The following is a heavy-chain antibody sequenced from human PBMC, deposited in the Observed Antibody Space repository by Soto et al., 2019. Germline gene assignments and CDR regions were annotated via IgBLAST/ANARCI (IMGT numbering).Heavy chain of an antibody. V-gene: IGHV5-51*01. Sequence: GESLKISCKSSGYSFTSYWIGWVRQMPGKGLEWMGIIYPGDSDTRYSPSFQGQVTISADKSISTAYLQWSSLKASDTAMYYCARGGPLGARREDWFDPWGQGTPVTVSS. CDR1: GYSFTSYW. J-gene: IGHJ5*02. D-gene: IGHD1-26*01. CDR3: ARGGPLGARREDWFDP. CDR2: IYPGDSDT.